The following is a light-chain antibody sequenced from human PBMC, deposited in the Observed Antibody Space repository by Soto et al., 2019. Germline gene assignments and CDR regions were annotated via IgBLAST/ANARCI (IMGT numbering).Light chain of an antibody. CDR3: EQYGRSPWT. CDR2: GAS. CDR1: QSVNSNY. J-gene: IGKJ1*01. V-gene: IGKV3-20*01. Sequence: EIVLTQSPGTLSLSPGERATLSCRASQSVNSNYLAWYQQKPGQAPRLLIYGASSRASGIPDRFSGSGSGTDFTLTISRLEPEDFAVYYCEQYGRSPWTFGQGNKVEIK.